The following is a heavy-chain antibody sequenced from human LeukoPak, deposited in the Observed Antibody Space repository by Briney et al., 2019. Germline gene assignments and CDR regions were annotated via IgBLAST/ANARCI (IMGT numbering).Heavy chain of an antibody. Sequence: SETLSLTCTVFGGSVSSGSYYWSWIRQPPGKGLEWIGYIYYSGSTNYNPSLKSRDTISVDTSKNQFSLKLGSVTAADTAVYYCARSEIFGVVIIPNGMDVWGQGTTVTFSS. J-gene: IGHJ6*02. CDR3: ARSEIFGVVIIPNGMDV. CDR1: GGSVSSGSYY. CDR2: IYYSGST. D-gene: IGHD3-3*01. V-gene: IGHV4-61*01.